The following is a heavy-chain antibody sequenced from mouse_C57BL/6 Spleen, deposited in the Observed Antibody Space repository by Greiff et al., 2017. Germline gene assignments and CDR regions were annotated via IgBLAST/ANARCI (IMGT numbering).Heavy chain of an antibody. J-gene: IGHJ1*03. CDR1: GYTFTSYW. D-gene: IGHD1-1*01. CDR2: IHPNSGST. CDR3: ARYYGSSSWYFDV. V-gene: IGHV1-64*01. Sequence: QVHVKQPGAELVKPGASVKLSCKASGYTFTSYWMHWVKQRPGQGLEWIGMIHPNSGSTNYNEKFKSKATLTVDKSSSTAYMQLSSLTSEDSAVYYCARYYGSSSWYFDVWGTGTTVTVSS.